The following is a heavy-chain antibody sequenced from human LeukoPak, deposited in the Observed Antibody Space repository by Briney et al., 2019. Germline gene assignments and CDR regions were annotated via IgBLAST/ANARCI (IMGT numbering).Heavy chain of an antibody. Sequence: SETLSLTCTVSGGSISSSSYYWGWIRQPPGKGLEWIGSIYYSGSTYYNPSLKSRVTISVDTSKNQFSLKLSSVTAADTAVYYCARGVKTIFGVVSPLDYWGQGTLVTVSS. D-gene: IGHD3-3*01. CDR1: GGSISSSSYY. V-gene: IGHV4-39*01. J-gene: IGHJ4*02. CDR3: ARGVKTIFGVVSPLDY. CDR2: IYYSGST.